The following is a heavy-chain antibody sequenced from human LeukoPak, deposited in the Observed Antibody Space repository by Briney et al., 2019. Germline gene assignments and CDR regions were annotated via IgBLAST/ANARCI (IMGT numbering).Heavy chain of an antibody. V-gene: IGHV4-38-2*02. D-gene: IGHD3-3*01. CDR2: IYHSGST. CDR1: GYSISSGYY. CDR3: ARVIPDYDFWSGFNWFDP. J-gene: IGHJ5*02. Sequence: SETLSLTCTVSGYSISSGYYWGWIRQPPGKGLEWIGSIYHSGSTYYNPSLKSRVTISVDTSKNQFSLKLSSVTAADTAVYYCARVIPDYDFWSGFNWFDPWGQGTLVTVSS.